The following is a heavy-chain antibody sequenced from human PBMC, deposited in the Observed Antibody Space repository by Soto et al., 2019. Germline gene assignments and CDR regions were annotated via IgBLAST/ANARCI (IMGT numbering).Heavy chain of an antibody. J-gene: IGHJ4*02. D-gene: IGHD3-22*01. CDR3: ARGGPYYDSSGYPFDY. V-gene: IGHV1-3*01. CDR2: INAGNGNT. Sequence: ASVKVSCTASGYTFTIYAMHWVRQAPGQRLEWMGWINAGNGNTKYSQKFQGRVTITRDTSASTAYMELSSLRSEDTAVYYCARGGPYYDSSGYPFDYWGQGTLVTVSS. CDR1: GYTFTIYA.